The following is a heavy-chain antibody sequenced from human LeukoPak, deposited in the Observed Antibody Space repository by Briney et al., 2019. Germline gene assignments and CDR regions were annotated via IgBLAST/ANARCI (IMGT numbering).Heavy chain of an antibody. CDR1: GDSVSSNSAA. V-gene: IGHV6-1*01. CDR3: VFQLWLSGTFDY. Sequence: SQTLSLTCAISGDSVSSNSAAWNWIRQSPSRGLEWLRRTYYRSKWYNDYAVSVKSRITINPDTSKNQFSLQLNSVTPEDTAVYYCVFQLWLSGTFDYWGQGTLVTVSS. CDR2: TYYRSKWYN. D-gene: IGHD5-18*01. J-gene: IGHJ4*02.